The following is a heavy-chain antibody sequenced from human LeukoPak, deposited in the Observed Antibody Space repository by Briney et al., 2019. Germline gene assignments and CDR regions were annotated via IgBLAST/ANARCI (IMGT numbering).Heavy chain of an antibody. CDR2: IKEDGSDK. CDR3: AKDHYWSIDY. D-gene: IGHD3-3*01. CDR1: GFTFNTHW. V-gene: IGHV3-7*01. Sequence: PEGSLRLSCTASGFTFNTHWMGWVRQAPGKGLEWVADIKEDGSDKYSVDSVKGRFTISRDNTKNSLYLHMDSLRAEDTAVYYCAKDHYWSIDYWGRGTLVTVSS. J-gene: IGHJ4*02.